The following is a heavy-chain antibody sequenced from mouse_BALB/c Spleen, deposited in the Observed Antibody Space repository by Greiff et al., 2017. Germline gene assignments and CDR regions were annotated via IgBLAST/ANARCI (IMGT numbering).Heavy chain of an antibody. CDR2: IWGDGST. CDR3: ARVKEYDYGYAMDY. Sequence: VKLMESGPGLVAPSQSLSITCTVSGFSLTGYGVNWVRQPPGKGLEWLGMIWGDGSTDYNSALKSRLSISKDNSKSQVFLKMNSLQTDDTARYYCARVKEYDYGYAMDYWGQGTSVTVSS. D-gene: IGHD2-4*01. CDR1: GFSLTGYG. V-gene: IGHV2-6-7*01. J-gene: IGHJ4*01.